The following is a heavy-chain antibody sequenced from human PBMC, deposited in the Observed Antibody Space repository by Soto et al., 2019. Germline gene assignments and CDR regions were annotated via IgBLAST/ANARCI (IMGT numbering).Heavy chain of an antibody. J-gene: IGHJ6*02. CDR2: ISGYNGNT. CDR1: GYTFSSYG. D-gene: IGHD3-10*01. V-gene: IGHV1-18*01. CDR3: ARDDFVVRGVYYYYGMDV. Sequence: AQLVQSGAEVKKPGASVKVSCKASGYTFSSYGITWVRQAPGQGLEWMAWISGYNGNTNYAQNLQGRVTMTTDTSTNTAYMELRSLRSDDTAVYYCARDDFVVRGVYYYYGMDVWGQGTTVTVSS.